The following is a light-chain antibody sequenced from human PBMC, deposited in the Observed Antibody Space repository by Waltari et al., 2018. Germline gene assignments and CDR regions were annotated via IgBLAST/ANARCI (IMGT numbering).Light chain of an antibody. CDR1: TSNIVSNY. CDR3: ASWDESLSGFVV. CDR2: RND. J-gene: IGLJ2*01. Sequence: QSGLTQPPSASGTPGQRVIISCSGSTSNIVSNYAYWYQHVPGAAPKLLIYRNDQRPSGVPDRFSGSKSGASASLAISGLRSEDEAHYFCASWDESLSGFVVFGGGTKLTVL. V-gene: IGLV1-47*01.